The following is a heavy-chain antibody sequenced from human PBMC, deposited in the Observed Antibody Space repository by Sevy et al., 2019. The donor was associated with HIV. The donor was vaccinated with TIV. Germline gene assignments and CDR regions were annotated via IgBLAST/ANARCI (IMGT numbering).Heavy chain of an antibody. V-gene: IGHV3-30*18. D-gene: IGHD3-22*01. CDR3: AKDLDYFDSSAGPSSLIYNYYYGLED. CDR2: ISYDGSNK. J-gene: IGHJ6*02. Sequence: GGSLRRSCAASGFTFSSFGMHWVRQAPGKGLEWVSFISYDGSNKKYADSVKGRHTVSRDKSKNTLYLQMNSLRAEDTAVYYCAKDLDYFDSSAGPSSLIYNYYYGLEDWGPGTTVTVSS. CDR1: GFTFSSFG.